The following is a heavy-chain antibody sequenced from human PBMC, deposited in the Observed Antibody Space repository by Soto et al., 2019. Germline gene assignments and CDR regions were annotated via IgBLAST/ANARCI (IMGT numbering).Heavy chain of an antibody. J-gene: IGHJ5*02. CDR2: INPSGGST. CDR3: AREVKWELLRGWFDP. D-gene: IGHD1-26*01. CDR1: GYTFTSYY. V-gene: IGHV1-46*01. Sequence: ASVKVSCTASGYTFTSYYMHWVRQAPGQGLEWMGIINPSGGSTSYAQKFQGRVTMTRDTSTSTVYMELSSLRSEDTAVYYCAREVKWELLRGWFDPWGKGNLVIVYS.